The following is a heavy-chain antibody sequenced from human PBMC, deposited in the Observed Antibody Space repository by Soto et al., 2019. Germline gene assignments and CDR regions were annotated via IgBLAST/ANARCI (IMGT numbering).Heavy chain of an antibody. CDR1: GGTFRRET. CDR3: ARGRGTGTTGWFDT. Sequence: QVQLVQSGAEVKKPGSSVKVSCKASGGTFRRETFSWVRQAPGQGLEWMGGIMPLVGTANYAQKFQVRVTITADESTTTAYMELSSLRSEDTDVYYCARGRGTGTTGWFDTWGQGTLVTVSS. D-gene: IGHD1-7*01. V-gene: IGHV1-69*12. CDR2: IMPLVGTA. J-gene: IGHJ5*02.